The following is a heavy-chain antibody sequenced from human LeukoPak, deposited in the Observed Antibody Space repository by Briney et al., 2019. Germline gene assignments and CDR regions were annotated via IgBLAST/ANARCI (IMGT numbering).Heavy chain of an antibody. D-gene: IGHD6-13*01. J-gene: IGHJ4*02. CDR1: GGSFSGYY. CDR2: INHSGST. CDR3: ARETAAAGSFIAINDY. V-gene: IGHV4-34*01. Sequence: SETPSLTCAVYGGSFSGYYWSWIRQPPGKGLEWIGEINHSGSTNYNPSLKSRVTISVDTSKNQFSLKLSSVTAADTAMYYCARETAAAGSFIAINDYWGQGTLVTVSS.